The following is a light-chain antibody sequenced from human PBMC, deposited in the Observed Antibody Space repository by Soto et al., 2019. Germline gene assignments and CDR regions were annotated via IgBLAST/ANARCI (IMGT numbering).Light chain of an antibody. CDR1: SSDVGGYDY. CDR2: EVT. Sequence: QSALTQPPSASGSPGQSVTISCTGTSSDVGGYDYVSWYQQHPGKAPKLMIYEVTIRPSGVSDRFSGSKSGNTASLTVSGLQAEDEADYYCSSYAGNNNFVVFGGGTKVTVL. V-gene: IGLV2-8*01. J-gene: IGLJ2*01. CDR3: SSYAGNNNFVV.